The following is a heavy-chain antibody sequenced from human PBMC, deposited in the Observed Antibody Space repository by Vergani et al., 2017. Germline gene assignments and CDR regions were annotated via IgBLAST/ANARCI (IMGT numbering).Heavy chain of an antibody. CDR2: IQFDGSNQ. CDR1: GFTLSNYD. Sequence: QVQLVESGGGVVQRGGSLRLSCATSGFTLSNYDMQWIRQGPGKGLEFVAFIQFDGSNQYYADSVKGRFTHSRDFSKNTLYLQMNSLRTDDTATYYCAKHFRGWGIVYWGQGTQVIVSS. V-gene: IGHV3-30*02. CDR3: AKHFRGWGIVY. J-gene: IGHJ4*02. D-gene: IGHD3-16*01.